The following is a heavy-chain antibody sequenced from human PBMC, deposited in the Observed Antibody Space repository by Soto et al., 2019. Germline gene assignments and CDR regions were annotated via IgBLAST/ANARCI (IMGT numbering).Heavy chain of an antibody. CDR3: ARDRRQSITMVRGVIMINAYGMDV. V-gene: IGHV1-2*02. D-gene: IGHD3-10*01. CDR1: GYTFTGYY. CDR2: INPNSGGT. J-gene: IGHJ6*02. Sequence: ASVKVSCKASGYTFTGYYMHWARQAPGQGLEWMGWINPNSGGTNYAQKFQGRVTMTRDTSISTAYMELSRLRSDDTAVYYCARDRRQSITMVRGVIMINAYGMDVWGQGTTVTVSS.